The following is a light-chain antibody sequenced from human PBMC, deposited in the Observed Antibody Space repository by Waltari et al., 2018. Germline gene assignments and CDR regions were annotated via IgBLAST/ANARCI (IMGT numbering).Light chain of an antibody. J-gene: IGLJ2*01. V-gene: IGLV1-44*01. CDR2: LSD. Sequence: QSVLTQTPSVSGTPGQRVTISCSGSSSDIGTNTVYWYQKFPGTAPKLLIYLSDQRPSGVPDRFSGSKSDTSAYLAISGLQSEDEADYYCATWDDRLNGPVFGGGTKLTVL. CDR1: SSDIGTNT. CDR3: ATWDDRLNGPV.